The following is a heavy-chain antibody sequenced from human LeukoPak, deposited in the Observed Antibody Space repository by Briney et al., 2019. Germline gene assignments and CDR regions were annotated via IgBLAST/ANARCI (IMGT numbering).Heavy chain of an antibody. CDR2: INPNSGGS. V-gene: IGHV1-2*02. CDR1: GYTFTDYY. J-gene: IGHJ4*02. D-gene: IGHD2-2*01. CDR3: ARGGDVVPAAMRDY. Sequence: ASVKVSCKASGYTFTDYYMRWVRQAPGQGLEWMGWINPNSGGSNHAQKFQGRVTMTRDTSISTVYMELSRLKSDDTAVYYCARGGDVVPAAMRDYWGQGTLVTVSS.